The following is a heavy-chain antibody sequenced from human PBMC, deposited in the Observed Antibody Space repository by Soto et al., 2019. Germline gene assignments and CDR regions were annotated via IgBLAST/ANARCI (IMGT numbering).Heavy chain of an antibody. D-gene: IGHD1-1*01. CDR2: IYYSGST. Sequence: SETLSLTCTVSGGSISSYYWSWIRQPPGKGLEWIGYIYYSGSTNYNPSLKSRVTISVDTSKNQFSLKLSSVTAADTAVYYCAGQWGTDAFDFWGKGTMVTVSS. CDR3: AGQWGTDAFDF. J-gene: IGHJ3*01. V-gene: IGHV4-59*08. CDR1: GGSISSYY.